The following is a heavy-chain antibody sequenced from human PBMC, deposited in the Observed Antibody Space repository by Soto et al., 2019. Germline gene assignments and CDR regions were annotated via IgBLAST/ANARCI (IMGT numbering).Heavy chain of an antibody. CDR2: IIPILGIT. D-gene: IGHD1-20*01. J-gene: IGHJ1*01. V-gene: IGHV1-69*01. CDR3: ARDPRSITGTTSSEDFQH. CDR1: GGTFSGYA. Sequence: QAQLMQSGAEVKKPGSSVKVSCKASGGTFSGYAISWVRQAPGQGLEWMGGIIPILGITNYAQKFQGRITIAADESTGTAYLDLRSLRSEDPAVYYCARDPRSITGTTSSEDFQHWGQGTLVCVSS.